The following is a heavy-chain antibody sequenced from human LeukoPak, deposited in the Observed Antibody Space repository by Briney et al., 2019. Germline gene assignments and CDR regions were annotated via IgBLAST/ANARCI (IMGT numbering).Heavy chain of an antibody. CDR2: ISYDGGKT. V-gene: IGHV3-30*14. D-gene: IGHD6-25*01. CDR3: ARAHVAAGLAFDI. J-gene: IGHJ3*02. CDR1: GFIFSGYA. Sequence: GGSLRLSCAASGFIFSGYAMHWVRQAPGKGLEWVAVISYDGGKTYYADSVKGRFTISRENAKNSFYLQMNSLRAEDTAVYYCARAHVAAGLAFDIWGQGTMVTVSS.